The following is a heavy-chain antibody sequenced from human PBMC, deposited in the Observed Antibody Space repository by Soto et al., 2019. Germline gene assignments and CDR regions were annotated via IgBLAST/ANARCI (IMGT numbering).Heavy chain of an antibody. CDR3: ARDGGRNPIDY. J-gene: IGHJ4*02. D-gene: IGHD3-16*01. CDR2: VSNTSTYI. V-gene: IGHV3-21*01. CDR1: GFSFSDYS. Sequence: GGSLRLSCAASGFSFSDYSMSLVRQAPGKGLQWVSSVSNTSTYIYYADSLRGRSTISRDNARNSLYLQIKSLRAEDTAVYYCARDGGRNPIDYWGQGTLVTVSS.